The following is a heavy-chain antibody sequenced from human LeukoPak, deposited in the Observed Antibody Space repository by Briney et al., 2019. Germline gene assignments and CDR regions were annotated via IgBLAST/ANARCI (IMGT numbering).Heavy chain of an antibody. CDR2: IKSKTDGGTT. CDR1: GFTFSNAW. V-gene: IGHV3-15*01. Sequence: PGGSLRLSCAASGFTFSNAWMSWVRQAPGKGLEWVGRIKSKTDGGTTDYAAPVKGRFTISRDDSKNTLYLQMNSLQTEDTAVYYCTHDVWSGGTFGYWGQGTLVTVSS. CDR3: THDVWSGGTFGY. D-gene: IGHD3-3*01. J-gene: IGHJ4*02.